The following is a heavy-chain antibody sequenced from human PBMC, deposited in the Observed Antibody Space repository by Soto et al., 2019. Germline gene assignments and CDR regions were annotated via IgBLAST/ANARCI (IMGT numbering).Heavy chain of an antibody. CDR2: ISYDGSNK. J-gene: IGHJ6*02. D-gene: IGHD3-3*01. CDR1: GFTFSSYA. CDR3: ARDAYYDFWSGYPVGYGMDV. Sequence: PGGSLRLSCAASGFTFSSYAMHWVRQAPGKGLEWVAVISYDGSNKYYADSVKGRFTISRDNSKNTLYLQMNSLRAEDTAVYYCARDAYYDFWSGYPVGYGMDVWAKGPRSPSP. V-gene: IGHV3-30-3*01.